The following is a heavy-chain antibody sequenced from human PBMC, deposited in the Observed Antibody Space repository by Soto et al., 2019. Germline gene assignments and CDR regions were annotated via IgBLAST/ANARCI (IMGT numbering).Heavy chain of an antibody. Sequence: SLSLTCAVSGGSISSGGYSWSWIRQPPVKGLEWIGYIYHSGSTYYNPSLKSRVTISVDRSKNQFSLKLSSVTAADTAVYYCARGGIAAPKNWFDPWGQGXLVTVYS. V-gene: IGHV4-30-2*01. CDR3: ARGGIAAPKNWFDP. CDR2: IYHSGST. J-gene: IGHJ5*02. D-gene: IGHD6-13*01. CDR1: GGSISSGGYS.